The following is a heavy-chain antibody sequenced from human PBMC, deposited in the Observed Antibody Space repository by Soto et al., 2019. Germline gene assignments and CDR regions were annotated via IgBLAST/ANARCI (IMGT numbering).Heavy chain of an antibody. CDR2: LYYTGNT. D-gene: IGHD3-10*01. CDR3: ARGGSEGGLDI. Sequence: QLQESGPGVVKPSETLSLTCTVSGAPIAVFYWTWIRQAPGKGLEWIGYLYYTGNTNYSPSLKSXVAMSMDTSKKHFYLTLTSATAADTAVYFCARGGSEGGLDIWGQGTTVTVSS. J-gene: IGHJ6*02. V-gene: IGHV4-59*01. CDR1: GAPIAVFY.